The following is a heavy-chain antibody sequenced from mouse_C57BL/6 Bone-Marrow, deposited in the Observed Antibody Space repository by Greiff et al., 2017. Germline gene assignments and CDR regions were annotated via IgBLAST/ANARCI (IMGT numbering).Heavy chain of an antibody. V-gene: IGHV2-2*01. CDR1: GFSLTSYG. CDR3: ARKKYFDV. J-gene: IGHJ1*03. CDR2: IWSGGST. Sequence: VKLQESGPGLVQPSQSLSITCTVSGFSLTSYGVHWVRQSPGKGLEWLGVIWSGGSTDYNAAFISRLSISKDNSKSQVFFKMNSLQADETAIYYCARKKYFDVWGTGTTVTVSS.